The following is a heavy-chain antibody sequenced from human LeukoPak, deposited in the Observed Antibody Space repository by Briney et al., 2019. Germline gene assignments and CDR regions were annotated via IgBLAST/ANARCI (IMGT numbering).Heavy chain of an antibody. CDR1: GFTFSSYS. Sequence: GGSLRLSCAASGFTFSSYSMNWVRQAPGKGLEWVSSISSSSSYIYYADSVKGRFTISRDNAKNSLYLQMNSLRAEDTAVYYCARVGITVPGIDYWGQGTLVTVSS. J-gene: IGHJ4*02. CDR2: ISSSSSYI. V-gene: IGHV3-21*01. CDR3: ARVGITVPGIDY. D-gene: IGHD6-19*01.